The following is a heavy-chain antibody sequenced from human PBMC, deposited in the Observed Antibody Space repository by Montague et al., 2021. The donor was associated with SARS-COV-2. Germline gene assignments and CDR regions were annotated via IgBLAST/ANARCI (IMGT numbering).Heavy chain of an antibody. CDR1: GFSLSTSGMC. D-gene: IGHD3-16*02. J-gene: IGHJ4*02. Sequence: VKPTQTLTLTCTFSGFSLSTSGMCVSWIRQPPGKALEWLARIDWDDDKYYSTSLKTRLTTSKDTSKNQVVLTMTNMDPVDTATYYCARTTMITFGGVIVPFDYWGQGTLVTVSS. CDR3: ARTTMITFGGVIVPFDY. CDR2: IDWDDDK. V-gene: IGHV2-70*11.